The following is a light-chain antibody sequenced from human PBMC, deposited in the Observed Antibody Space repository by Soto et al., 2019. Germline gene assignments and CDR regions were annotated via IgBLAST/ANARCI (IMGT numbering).Light chain of an antibody. V-gene: IGKV3-20*01. J-gene: IGKJ4*01. Sequence: EIVLTQSPGTPSLSPGERATLSCRASQSVSSSYLAWYQQKPGQAPRLLIYGASSRATGIPDRFSGSGSGTDFTLTISRLEPEDFAVYYCQQYGSSPGTFGGGTKVEIK. CDR1: QSVSSSY. CDR2: GAS. CDR3: QQYGSSPGT.